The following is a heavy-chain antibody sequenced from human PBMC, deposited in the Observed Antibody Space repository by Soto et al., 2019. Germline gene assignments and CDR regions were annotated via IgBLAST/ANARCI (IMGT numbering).Heavy chain of an antibody. J-gene: IGHJ4*02. V-gene: IGHV3-53*01. Sequence: GGSLRLSCAASGFTVSTNYMSWVRQAPGKGLEWVSLIHSGGYTYYADSVKGRFTISKDNSKNTLYLQMNSLRAEDTAMYYCARGYFGSGSFPYYFDYWGQGTLVTVSS. CDR2: IHSGGYT. CDR1: GFTVSTNY. CDR3: ARGYFGSGSFPYYFDY. D-gene: IGHD3-10*01.